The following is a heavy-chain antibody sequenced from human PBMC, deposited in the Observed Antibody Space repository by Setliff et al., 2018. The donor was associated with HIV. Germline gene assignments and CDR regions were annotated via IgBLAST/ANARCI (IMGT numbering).Heavy chain of an antibody. Sequence: VASVKVSCKASGGTSTTYGINWVRQAPGQGLEWMGRIIPAFGTSNSAQSFQGRLTLVADKSSNTAYMELNSLISEDTAIYYCAQDRGWELPHPPFFDYWGQGTLVTVSS. CDR2: IIPAFGTS. CDR1: GGTSTTYG. V-gene: IGHV1-69*06. CDR3: AQDRGWELPHPPFFDY. D-gene: IGHD1-7*01. J-gene: IGHJ4*02.